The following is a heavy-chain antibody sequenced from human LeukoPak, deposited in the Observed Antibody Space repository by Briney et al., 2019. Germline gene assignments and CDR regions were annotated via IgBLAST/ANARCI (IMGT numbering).Heavy chain of an antibody. CDR1: GGSISSGDYY. Sequence: PSQTLSLTCTVSGGSISSGDYYWSWIRKPPGKGLEWIGYIYYSGSTYYNPSLKSRVTISVDTSKNQFSLKLSSVTAADTAVYYCARGYGDYESAWFDPWGQGTLVTVSS. CDR3: ARGYGDYESAWFDP. V-gene: IGHV4-30-4*01. CDR2: IYYSGST. D-gene: IGHD4-17*01. J-gene: IGHJ5*02.